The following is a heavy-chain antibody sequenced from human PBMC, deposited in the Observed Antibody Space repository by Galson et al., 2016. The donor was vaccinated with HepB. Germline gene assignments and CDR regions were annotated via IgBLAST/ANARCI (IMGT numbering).Heavy chain of an antibody. CDR2: INPSGGST. D-gene: IGHD3-3*01. J-gene: IGHJ6*02. V-gene: IGHV1-46*03. CDR1: GYSFTNYY. CDR3: TRTTAPGSIFGVRGHYYGMDV. Sequence: SVKVSCKATGYSFTNYYIHWLRRAPGEGLEWAGIINPSGGSTGYAQKFQGRVTMTRDTSTSIVYMDLTSLRSEDTAVYYCTRTTAPGSIFGVRGHYYGMDVWGQGTTVTVSS.